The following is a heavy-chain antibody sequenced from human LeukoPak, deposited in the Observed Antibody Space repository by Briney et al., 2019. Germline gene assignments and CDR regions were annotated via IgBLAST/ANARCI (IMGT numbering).Heavy chain of an antibody. CDR1: GGSISSSSYY. D-gene: IGHD3-16*02. CDR2: IYYSGST. CDR3: ARGDGSYRPLDY. J-gene: IGHJ4*02. V-gene: IGHV4-39*07. Sequence: PSETLSLTCTVSGGSISSSSYYWGWIRQPPGKGLEWIGSIYYSGSTYYNPSLKSRVTISVDTSKNQFSLKLSSVTAADTAVYYCARGDGSYRPLDYWGQGTLVTVSS.